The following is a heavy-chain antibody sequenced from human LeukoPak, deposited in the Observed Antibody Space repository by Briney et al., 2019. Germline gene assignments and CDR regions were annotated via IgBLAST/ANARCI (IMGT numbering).Heavy chain of an antibody. CDR1: GYSISSGYY. CDR2: IYHSGST. CDR3: ARDPMVRGAGAFDI. J-gene: IGHJ3*02. D-gene: IGHD3-10*01. V-gene: IGHV4-38-2*02. Sequence: PSETLSPTCAVSGYSISSGYYWGWIRQPPGKGLEWIGSIYHSGSTYYNLSLKSRVTISVDTSKNQFSLKLSSVTAADTAVYYCARDPMVRGAGAFDIWGQGTMVTVSS.